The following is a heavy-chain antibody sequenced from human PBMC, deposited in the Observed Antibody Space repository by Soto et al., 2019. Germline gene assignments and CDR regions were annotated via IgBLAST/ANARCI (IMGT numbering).Heavy chain of an antibody. CDR2: INAGNGNT. CDR3: ARVYSSGPILFDY. V-gene: IGHV1-3*01. J-gene: IGHJ4*02. Sequence: ASVKVSCKASGYTFTSYAMHWVRQAPGQRLEWMGWINAGNGNTKYSQKFQGRVTITRDTSESTAYMELSSLRSEDTAVYYCARVYSSGPILFDYWGQGTLVTVSS. D-gene: IGHD6-19*01. CDR1: GYTFTSYA.